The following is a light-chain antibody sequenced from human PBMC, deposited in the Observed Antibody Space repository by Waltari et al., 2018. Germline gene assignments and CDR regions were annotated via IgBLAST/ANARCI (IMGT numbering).Light chain of an antibody. CDR2: NNN. CDR3: AAWDDSVNAWL. Sequence: QPVLIQPPSASGTLVQRVTITCSGSSSNIGTNTVNWYQQFPGSSPKIFIYNNNQRPSGFPVRFSGSKSGTSASLAISGLQSEDEADYYCAAWDDSVNAWLFGGGAKLTVL. V-gene: IGLV1-44*01. CDR1: SSNIGTNT. J-gene: IGLJ3*02.